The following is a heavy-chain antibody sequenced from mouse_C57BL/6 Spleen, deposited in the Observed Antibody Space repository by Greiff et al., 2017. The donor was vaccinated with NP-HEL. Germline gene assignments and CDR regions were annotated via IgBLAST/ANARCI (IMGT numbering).Heavy chain of an antibody. Sequence: QVQLQQSGPGLVAPSQSLSITCTVSGFSLTSYAISWVRQPPGKGLEWLGVIWTGGGTNYNSALKSRLSISKDNSKSQVFLKMNSLQTDDTARYYCARKTPGSSYDWYFDVWGTGTTVTVSS. D-gene: IGHD1-1*01. J-gene: IGHJ1*03. CDR1: GFSLTSYA. CDR2: IWTGGGT. V-gene: IGHV2-9-1*01. CDR3: ARKTPGSSYDWYFDV.